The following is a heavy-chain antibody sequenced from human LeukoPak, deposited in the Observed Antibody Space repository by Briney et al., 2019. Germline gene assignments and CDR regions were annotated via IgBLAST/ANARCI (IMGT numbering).Heavy chain of an antibody. CDR2: IYTSGST. CDR1: GGSFSGYY. Sequence: SETLSLTCAVYGGSFSGYYWSWIRQPPGKGLEWIGYIYTSGSTNYNPSLKSRVTISVDTSKNQFSLKLSSVTAADTAVYYCARPYSSSPDDAFDIWGQGTMVTVSS. J-gene: IGHJ3*02. V-gene: IGHV4-4*09. CDR3: ARPYSSSPDDAFDI. D-gene: IGHD6-6*01.